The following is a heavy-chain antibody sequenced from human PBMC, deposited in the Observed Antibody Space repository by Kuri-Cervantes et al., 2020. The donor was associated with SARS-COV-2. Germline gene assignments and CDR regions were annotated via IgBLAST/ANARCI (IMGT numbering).Heavy chain of an antibody. CDR2: INPNSGGT. CDR3: ARDPWRADISGWKRPFDY. CDR1: GYTFSGGYY. J-gene: IGHJ4*02. D-gene: IGHD6-19*01. Sequence: ASVKVSCKASGYTFSGGYYMYWVRQAPGQGLEWMGWINPNSGGTNYAQKFQGWVTMTRDTSISTAYMELSRLRSDDTAVYYCARDPWRADISGWKRPFDYWGQGTLVTVSS. V-gene: IGHV1-2*04.